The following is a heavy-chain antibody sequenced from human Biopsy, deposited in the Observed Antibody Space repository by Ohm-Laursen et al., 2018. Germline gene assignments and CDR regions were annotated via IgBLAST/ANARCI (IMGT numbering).Heavy chain of an antibody. CDR2: VYDSGKS. CDR1: GFSISSGCY. Sequence: GTLSLTCAVSGFSISSGCYWGWIRQPPGKGLEWIGSVYDSGKSYYNPSLKSRVTISVDVSKNQFSLKLSSVTAADTAVYYCARDRFDLLTPNWFDPWGQGTLVTVSS. CDR3: ARDRFDLLTPNWFDP. J-gene: IGHJ5*02. V-gene: IGHV4-38-2*02. D-gene: IGHD3-9*01.